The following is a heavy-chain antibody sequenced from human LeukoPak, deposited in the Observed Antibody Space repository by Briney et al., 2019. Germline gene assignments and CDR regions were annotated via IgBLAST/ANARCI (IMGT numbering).Heavy chain of an antibody. CDR2: ISSSSSTI. CDR1: GFTFSSYS. CDR3: ARDGGGGDGIFDY. J-gene: IGHJ4*02. V-gene: IGHV3-48*01. Sequence: GGSLRLSCAASGFTFSSYSMNWVRQAPGKGLEWVSYISSSSSTIYYADSVKGRFTISRDNAKNSLYLQMNSLRAEDTAVYYCARDGGGGDGIFDYWGQGTLVTVSS. D-gene: IGHD2-21*01.